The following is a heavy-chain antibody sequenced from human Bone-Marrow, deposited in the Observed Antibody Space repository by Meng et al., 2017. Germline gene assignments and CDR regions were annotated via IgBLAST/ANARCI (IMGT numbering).Heavy chain of an antibody. Sequence: SETLSLTCTVSGGSISSSSYYWGWIRQPPGKGLEWIGRSYYSGSTYYNPSLKSRVTISVDTSKNQFSLKLSSVTAADTTVDYETRGYGDYGFGPFYWYLDLWGRGTLVTVSS. CDR1: GGSISSSSYY. J-gene: IGHJ2*01. CDR2: SYYSGST. CDR3: TRGYGDYGFGPFYWYLDL. V-gene: IGHV4-39*07. D-gene: IGHD4-17*01.